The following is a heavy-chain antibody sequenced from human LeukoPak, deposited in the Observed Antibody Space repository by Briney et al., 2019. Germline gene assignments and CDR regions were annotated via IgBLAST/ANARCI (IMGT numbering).Heavy chain of an antibody. CDR2: ISGSGGST. CDR1: GFTFSSYA. J-gene: IGHJ6*03. D-gene: IGHD2-2*01. V-gene: IGHV3-23*01. Sequence: PGGSLRLSCAASGFTFSSYAMSWVRQAPGKGLEWVSAISGSGGSTYYADSVKGRFTISRDNSKNTLYLQMNSLRAEDTAVYYCAKDGKVVPAAHYCMDVWGKGTTVTVSS. CDR3: AKDGKVVPAAHYCMDV.